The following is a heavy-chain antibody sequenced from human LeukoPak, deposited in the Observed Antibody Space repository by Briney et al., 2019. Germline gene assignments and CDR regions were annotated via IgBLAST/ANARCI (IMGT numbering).Heavy chain of an antibody. CDR1: GFTFNHYG. V-gene: IGHV3-33*06. J-gene: IGHJ4*02. Sequence: GGSLRLSCEASGFTFNHYGMHWVRQAPCKGLEWVAVIWSDSSNKFYADSVRGRFTISRDDSRKTLFLQMDSLTAEDTAVYYCAKDAQRGFDYSNSLEYWGRGTLVTVSS. CDR2: IWSDSSNK. CDR3: AKDAQRGFDYSNSLEY. D-gene: IGHD4-11*01.